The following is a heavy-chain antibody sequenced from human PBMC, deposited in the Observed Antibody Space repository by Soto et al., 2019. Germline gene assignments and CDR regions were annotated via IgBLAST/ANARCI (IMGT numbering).Heavy chain of an antibody. CDR2: IDPSDSYT. D-gene: IGHD1-26*01. V-gene: IGHV5-10-1*03. Sequence: EVQLVQSGAEVKKPGESLRISCKGSGYSFTSYWISWVRQMPGKGLEWMGRIDPSDSYTNYSPSFQGHVTISADKSISTAYLQWSSLKASDTAMYYCARLRGGSSTTSPFEDYWGQGTLVTVSS. CDR3: ARLRGGSSTTSPFEDY. J-gene: IGHJ4*02. CDR1: GYSFTSYW.